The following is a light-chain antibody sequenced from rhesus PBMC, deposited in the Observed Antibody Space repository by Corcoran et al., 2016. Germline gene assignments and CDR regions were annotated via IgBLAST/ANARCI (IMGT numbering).Light chain of an antibody. CDR3: QQYNSAPWT. J-gene: IGKJ1*01. CDR2: KAS. CDR1: HSISSW. Sequence: DIQMTQSPSSLSASVGDTVTITCRASHSISSWLACYPQKPGKAPKLLIYKASSLQSGVTSRFSGSGSGTDVTSTISSLQPEDFATYYCQQYNSAPWTFGQGTKVGIK. V-gene: IGKV1-21*01.